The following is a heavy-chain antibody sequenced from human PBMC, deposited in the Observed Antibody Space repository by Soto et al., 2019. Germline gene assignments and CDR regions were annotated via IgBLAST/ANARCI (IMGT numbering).Heavy chain of an antibody. V-gene: IGHV1-18*04. Sequence: QVQLVQSGAEVKKPGASVKVSCKASGYTFTSDGVSWVRQAPGQGLEWMGWISGYNGNTNYAQRFRDRVTLTTDTSTSTAYMELRSLRSDDSAVYYCARDAHGGGAPGCRAMDVWGQGTTITVSS. CDR1: GYTFTSDG. CDR2: ISGYNGNT. D-gene: IGHD2-21*01. J-gene: IGHJ6*02. CDR3: ARDAHGGGAPGCRAMDV.